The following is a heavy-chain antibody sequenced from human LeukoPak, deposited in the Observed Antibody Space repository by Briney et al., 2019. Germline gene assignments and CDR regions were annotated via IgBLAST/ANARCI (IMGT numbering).Heavy chain of an antibody. D-gene: IGHD4-17*01. CDR3: ARGRTYGDLSDDFDY. CDR2: ISSSSGSTI. J-gene: IGHJ4*02. V-gene: IGHV3-48*03. Sequence: GGSLRLSCAASGFTFSSYEMNWVRQAPGKGLEWVSYISSSSGSTIYYADSVKGRFTISRDNSKNTLYLQMNSLRAEDTAVYYCARGRTYGDLSDDFDYWGQGTLVTVSS. CDR1: GFTFSSYE.